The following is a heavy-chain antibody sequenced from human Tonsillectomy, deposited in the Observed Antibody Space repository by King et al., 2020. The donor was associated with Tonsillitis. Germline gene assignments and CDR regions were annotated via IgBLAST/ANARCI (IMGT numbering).Heavy chain of an antibody. CDR2: IYYSGST. D-gene: IGHD3-22*01. J-gene: IGHJ3*02. Sequence: VQLQESGPGLVKPSETLSLTCTVSGGSISSYYWSWIRQPPGKGLEWIGYIYYSGSTNYNPSLKSRVTISVDTSKNQFSLKLSSVTAADTAVYYCARGYYYDSSVDSHDAFDIWGQGTMVTVSS. CDR1: GGSISSYY. V-gene: IGHV4-59*01. CDR3: ARGYYYDSSVDSHDAFDI.